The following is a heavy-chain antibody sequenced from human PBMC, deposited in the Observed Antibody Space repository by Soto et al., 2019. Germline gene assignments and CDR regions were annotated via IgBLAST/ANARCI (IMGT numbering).Heavy chain of an antibody. J-gene: IGHJ4*02. CDR1: GFTFSSFA. V-gene: IGHV3-23*01. CDR3: ARSRITMVRGVIITPHFDY. CDR2: ISGSGGST. D-gene: IGHD3-10*01. Sequence: PGGSLRLSCAASGFTFSSFAMSWVRQAPGKGLDWVSAISGSGGSTYYADSVKGRFTISRDNSKNTLYLQMNSLRAEDTAVYYCARSRITMVRGVIITPHFDYWGQGTLVTVSS.